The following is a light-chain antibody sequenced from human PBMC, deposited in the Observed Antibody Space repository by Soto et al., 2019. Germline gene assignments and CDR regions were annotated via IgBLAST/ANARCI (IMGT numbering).Light chain of an antibody. Sequence: EIVLTQSPATLSLSPGERATLSCRASQSVSSFLAWYQQKRGQAPRLLMYDASNRATGIPARFSGSGSGTDFTLTISSLEPEDFSVYYCQQRSSWPLTFCGWTKLEIK. V-gene: IGKV3-11*01. J-gene: IGKJ4*01. CDR3: QQRSSWPLT. CDR1: QSVSSF. CDR2: DAS.